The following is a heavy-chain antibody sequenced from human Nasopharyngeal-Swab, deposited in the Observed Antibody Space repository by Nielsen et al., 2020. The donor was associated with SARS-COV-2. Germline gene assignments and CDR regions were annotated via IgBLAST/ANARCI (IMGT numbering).Heavy chain of an antibody. J-gene: IGHJ6*02. CDR2: IYYSGST. Sequence: GSLRLSCTVSGGSISSYYWRWIRQPPGQGLAWIGYIYYSGSTNYNPSLKSRVTISVDTSKNQFSLKLSSVTAADTAVYYCARDRALHYDYVWRSYRSLGYGMDVWGQGTTVTVSS. V-gene: IGHV4-59*01. CDR1: GGSISSYY. D-gene: IGHD3-16*02. CDR3: ARDRALHYDYVWRSYRSLGYGMDV.